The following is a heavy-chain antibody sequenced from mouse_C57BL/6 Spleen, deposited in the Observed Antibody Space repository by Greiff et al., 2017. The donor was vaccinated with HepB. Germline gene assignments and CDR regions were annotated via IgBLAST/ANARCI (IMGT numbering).Heavy chain of an antibody. CDR1: GYSFTGYY. CDR2: INPSTGGT. J-gene: IGHJ2*01. V-gene: IGHV1-42*01. Sequence: EVQLQQSGPELVKPGASVKISCKASGYSFTGYYMNWVKQSPEKSLEWIGEINPSTGGTTYNQKFKAKATLTVDKSSSTAYMQLKSPTSEDSAVYYCARGGDSSGHFDYWGQGTTLTVSS. D-gene: IGHD3-2*02. CDR3: ARGGDSSGHFDY.